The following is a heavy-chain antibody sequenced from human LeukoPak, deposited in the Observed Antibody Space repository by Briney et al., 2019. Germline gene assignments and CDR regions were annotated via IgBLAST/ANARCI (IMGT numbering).Heavy chain of an antibody. CDR1: GGSISSYY. J-gene: IGHJ6*03. CDR3: ARAMYYDFWGGYYRYYYMDV. Sequence: TSETLSLTCTVSGGSISSYYWSWIRQPPGKGLEWIGYIYYSGSTNYNPSLKSRVTISVDTSKNQFSLKLSSVTAADTAVYYCARAMYYDFWGGYYRYYYMDVRGKGTTVTVSS. CDR2: IYYSGST. D-gene: IGHD3-3*01. V-gene: IGHV4-59*01.